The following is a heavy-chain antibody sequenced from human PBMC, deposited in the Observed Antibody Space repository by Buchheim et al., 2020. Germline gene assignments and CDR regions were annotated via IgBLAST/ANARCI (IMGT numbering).Heavy chain of an antibody. D-gene: IGHD6-19*01. CDR3: AKARGAAVAGRSIDY. CDR2: ISGSGDTT. CDR1: GFTFSSYA. Sequence: EVQLLESGGGLVQPGGSMRLSCAASGFTFSSYAMSWVRQAPGKGLEWVSSISGSGDTTYYADSVKGRFTISRDNSKNTLYLQMNSLRVEDTAVYYCAKARGAAVAGRSIDYWGQGTL. J-gene: IGHJ4*02. V-gene: IGHV3-23*01.